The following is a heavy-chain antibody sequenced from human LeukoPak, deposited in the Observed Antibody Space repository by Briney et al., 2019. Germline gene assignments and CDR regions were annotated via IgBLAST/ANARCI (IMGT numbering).Heavy chain of an antibody. D-gene: IGHD2-2*02. V-gene: IGHV3-9*01. Sequence: PGGSLRLSCAASGFTFDDYATHWVRQAPGKGLGWVSGISWNSGSIGYADSVKGRFTISRDNAKNSLYLQMNSLRAEDTALYYCAKDFRCSSTSCYTGFDYWGQGTLVTVSS. CDR2: ISWNSGSI. CDR3: AKDFRCSSTSCYTGFDY. J-gene: IGHJ4*02. CDR1: GFTFDDYA.